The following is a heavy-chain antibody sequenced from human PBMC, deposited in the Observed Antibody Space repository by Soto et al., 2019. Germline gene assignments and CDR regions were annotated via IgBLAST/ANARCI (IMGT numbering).Heavy chain of an antibody. CDR3: ARQGPYGMDG. CDR1: GGSISSYY. V-gene: IGHV4-59*08. Sequence: QVQLQESGPGLVKPSETLSLTCTVSGGSISSYYWSWIRQPPGKGLEWIGYIYYSGSTNYNPSLNSRVTISVGTSKNEFSLKLSSVTAADTAVYYCARQGPYGMDGWGQGTTVTVSS. J-gene: IGHJ6*02. CDR2: IYYSGST.